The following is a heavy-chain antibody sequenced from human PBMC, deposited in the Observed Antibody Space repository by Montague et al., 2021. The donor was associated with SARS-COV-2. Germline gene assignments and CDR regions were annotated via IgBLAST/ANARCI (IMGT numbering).Heavy chain of an antibody. CDR2: INHSGNT. CDR1: GGSLSGYY. D-gene: IGHD3-3*01. CDR3: ARGADYDFWSGYLRYKWFDP. J-gene: IGHJ5*02. Sequence: SETLSLTCAVYGGSLSGYYWAWIRQTPGKGLEWIGEINHSGNTNXNPSLKSRLTISVDTSKKQFSLKLSPVTTADTAVYYCARGADYDFWSGYLRYKWFDPWGLGTPVTVSS. V-gene: IGHV4-34*01.